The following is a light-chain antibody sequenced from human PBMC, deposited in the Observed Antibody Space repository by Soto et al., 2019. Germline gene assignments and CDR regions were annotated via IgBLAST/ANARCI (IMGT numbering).Light chain of an antibody. V-gene: IGLV2-11*01. CDR2: DVS. CDR1: SSDVDDYNY. J-gene: IGLJ1*01. Sequence: QSALTQPRSVSGSPGQSVTISCTGTSSDVDDYNYVSWFQQHPGKAPKLMIDDVSERPSGVPDRFSGSKSGNTASLTISGLQAEDEADYYCCSYGGTFYVFGTGTKLTVL. CDR3: CSYGGTFYV.